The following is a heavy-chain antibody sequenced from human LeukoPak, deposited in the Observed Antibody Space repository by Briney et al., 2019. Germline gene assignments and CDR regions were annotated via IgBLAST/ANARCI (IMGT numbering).Heavy chain of an antibody. V-gene: IGHV3-21*01. J-gene: IGHJ4*02. CDR3: ARDPAQEDY. CDR1: GFTFSSYG. Sequence: GGSLRLSCAASGFTFSSYGMSWVRQAPGKGLEWVSSISSSSSYIYYADSVKGRFTISRDNAKNSLYLQMNSLRAEDTAVYYCARDPAQEDYWGQGTLVTVSS. CDR2: ISSSSSYI.